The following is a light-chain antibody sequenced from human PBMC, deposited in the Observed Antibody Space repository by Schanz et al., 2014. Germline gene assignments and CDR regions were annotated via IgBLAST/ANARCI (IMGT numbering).Light chain of an antibody. CDR1: ESISNY. V-gene: IGKV1-39*01. Sequence: DIQMTQSPSSLSASVGDRVSITCRASESISNYLNWYQQKPGKAPNLLIYAASSLQSGVPSRFSGSGSGTDFTLTISNLQAEDVAVYYCHQYYSIPPTFGGGTKVEIK. CDR2: AAS. J-gene: IGKJ4*01. CDR3: HQYYSIPPT.